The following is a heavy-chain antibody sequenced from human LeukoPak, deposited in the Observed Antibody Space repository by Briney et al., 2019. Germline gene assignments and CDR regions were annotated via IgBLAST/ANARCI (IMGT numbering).Heavy chain of an antibody. CDR1: GFTFTSYA. Sequence: GGSLRLSCAASGFTFTSYAMNWVRQAPGKGLEWVSTISGSGSSTYYVDSVKGRFTISRDNSKNTLYLQMNSLRAEDTAEYYCARDSSYGFSDWGQGTLVTVSS. J-gene: IGHJ4*02. D-gene: IGHD5-18*01. CDR3: ARDSSYGFSD. V-gene: IGHV3-23*01. CDR2: ISGSGSST.